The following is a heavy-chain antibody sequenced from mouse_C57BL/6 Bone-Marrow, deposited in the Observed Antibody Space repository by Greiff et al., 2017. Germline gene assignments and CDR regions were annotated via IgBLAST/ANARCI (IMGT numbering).Heavy chain of an antibody. CDR3: ARLGSLYYYAIDY. V-gene: IGHV5-15*04. CDR1: GFTFSDYG. CDR2: ISNLAYSI. J-gene: IGHJ4*01. Sequence: EVQLVESGGGLVQPGGSLKLSCAASGFTFSDYGMAWVRQAPRKGPEWVAFISNLAYSIYYADTVTGRFTISRENGKNTLYLEMSSLRSEDTAMYYCARLGSLYYYAIDYWGQGTSVTVSS.